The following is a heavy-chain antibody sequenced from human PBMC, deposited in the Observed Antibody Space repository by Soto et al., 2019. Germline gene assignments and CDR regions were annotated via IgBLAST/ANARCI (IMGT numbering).Heavy chain of an antibody. V-gene: IGHV1-3*01. Sequence: ASVKVSCKASGYTFSIYGIHWVRQAPGQRLEWMGWINAGNGNTEYSHKFQGRVALSRDRYARTASMELSSLRSEDTAVYYCARPCTYCGGDTCLKAFDIWGQWT. CDR3: ARPCTYCGGDTCLKAFDI. J-gene: IGHJ3*02. CDR1: GYTFSIYG. D-gene: IGHD2-21*01. CDR2: INAGNGNT.